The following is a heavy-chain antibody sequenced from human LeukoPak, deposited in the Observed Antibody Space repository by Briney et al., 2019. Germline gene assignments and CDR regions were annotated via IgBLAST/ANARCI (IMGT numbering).Heavy chain of an antibody. CDR3: ARDRGIQLWFDY. CDR2: ISSSSSTI. J-gene: IGHJ4*02. V-gene: IGHV3-48*01. CDR1: GFTFSSYS. D-gene: IGHD5-18*01. Sequence: GGSLRLSCAASGFTFSSYSMNWVRQAPGKGLEWASYISSSSSTIYYADSVKGRFTISRDNAKNSLYLQMNSLRAEDTAVYYCARDRGIQLWFDYWGQGTLVTVSS.